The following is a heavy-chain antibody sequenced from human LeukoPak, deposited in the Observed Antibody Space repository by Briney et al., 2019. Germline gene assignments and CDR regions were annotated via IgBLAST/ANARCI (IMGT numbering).Heavy chain of an antibody. CDR2: ISAYNGNT. D-gene: IGHD3-22*01. Sequence: ASVKVSCKASGYTFTGYYMHWVRQAPGQGLEWMGWISAYNGNTNYAQKLQGRVTMTTGTSTSTAYMDLRSLRSDDTAVYYCARGKQWFGPIDYWGQGTLVTVSS. CDR1: GYTFTGYY. V-gene: IGHV1-18*04. CDR3: ARGKQWFGPIDY. J-gene: IGHJ4*02.